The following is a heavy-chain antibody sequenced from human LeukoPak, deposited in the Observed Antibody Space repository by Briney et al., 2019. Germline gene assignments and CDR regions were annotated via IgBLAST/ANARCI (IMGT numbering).Heavy chain of an antibody. Sequence: PGGSLRLSCAASGFTVSSNYMSWVRPAPGKGLEWVSVIYSGGSTYYADSVKGRSTISRDNSKNTLYLQMNSLRAEDTAVYYCARTTVTTYNYYYMDVWGKGTTVTVSS. J-gene: IGHJ6*03. D-gene: IGHD4-17*01. V-gene: IGHV3-53*01. CDR2: IYSGGST. CDR1: GFTVSSNY. CDR3: ARTTVTTYNYYYMDV.